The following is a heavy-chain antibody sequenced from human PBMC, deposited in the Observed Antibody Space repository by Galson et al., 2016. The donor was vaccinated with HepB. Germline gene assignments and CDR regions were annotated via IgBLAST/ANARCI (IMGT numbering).Heavy chain of an antibody. CDR1: GFTFTNFE. Sequence: SLRLSCAASGFTFTNFEMNWVRQAPGKGLEWVSYSTSSGTTINYADSVKGRFTISRDNAKNTLSLQMDGLRVEYTAVYYCASAYYNMGPFDNWGQGTLVTVSS. J-gene: IGHJ4*02. CDR2: STSSGTTI. D-gene: IGHD3-10*01. V-gene: IGHV3-48*03. CDR3: ASAYYNMGPFDN.